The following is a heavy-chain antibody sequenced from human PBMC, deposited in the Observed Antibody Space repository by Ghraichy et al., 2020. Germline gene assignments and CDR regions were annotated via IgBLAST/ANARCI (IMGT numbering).Heavy chain of an antibody. J-gene: IGHJ6*02. CDR2: IGGSGRYR. D-gene: IGHD5-18*01. Sequence: SCAASGFTFSSYTMNWVRQAPGKGLEWVSSIGGSGRYRYYADSLKGRFAISRDNAKNSLYLQMNSLSAEDAAVYYCTRDASLPGYSYGRPLYGMDVWGQGTTVTV. CDR3: TRDASLPGYSYGRPLYGMDV. V-gene: IGHV3-21*01. CDR1: GFTFSSYT.